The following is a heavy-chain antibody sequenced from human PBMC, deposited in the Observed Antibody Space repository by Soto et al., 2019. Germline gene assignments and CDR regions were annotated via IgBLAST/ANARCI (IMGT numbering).Heavy chain of an antibody. CDR2: IKSKTDGGTT. CDR3: TTLITMIEKNEDY. J-gene: IGHJ4*02. Sequence: GGSLRLSCAASGFTFSNAWMNWVRQAPGKGLEWVGRIKSKTDGGTTDYAAPVKGRFTISRDDSKNTLYLQMNSLKTEDTAVYYCTTLITMIEKNEDYWGQGTLVTVSS. CDR1: GFTFSNAW. D-gene: IGHD3-22*01. V-gene: IGHV3-15*07.